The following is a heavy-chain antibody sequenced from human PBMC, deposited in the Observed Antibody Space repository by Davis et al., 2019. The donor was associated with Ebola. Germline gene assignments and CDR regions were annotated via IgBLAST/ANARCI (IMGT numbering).Heavy chain of an antibody. CDR1: GFTFSGSA. CDR2: IRSKANSYAT. D-gene: IGHD6-19*01. Sequence: GESLKISCAASGFTFSGSAMHWVRQASGKGLEWVGRIRSKANSYATAYAASVKGRFTISRDDSKNTAYLQMNSLKTEDTAVYYCTSEGGGSSGWYRVEGGDYWGQGTLVTVSS. J-gene: IGHJ4*02. CDR3: TSEGGGSSGWYRVEGGDY. V-gene: IGHV3-73*01.